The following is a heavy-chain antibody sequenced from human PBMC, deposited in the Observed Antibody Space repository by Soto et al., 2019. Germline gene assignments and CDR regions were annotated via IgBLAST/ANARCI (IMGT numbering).Heavy chain of an antibody. J-gene: IGHJ4*02. Sequence: EVQVLESGGDLVQPGGSLRLSCAASGFTFGMYSMSWVRQAPGKGLEWVSGISGSGESTYYADSVKGRFTISRDNSKNTLYLQMYSLRTEDTAVNYCAKSLGDRWNTYYFDYWGQGTLVTVSS. D-gene: IGHD1-1*01. CDR3: AKSLGDRWNTYYFDY. CDR1: GFTFGMYS. CDR2: ISGSGEST. V-gene: IGHV3-23*01.